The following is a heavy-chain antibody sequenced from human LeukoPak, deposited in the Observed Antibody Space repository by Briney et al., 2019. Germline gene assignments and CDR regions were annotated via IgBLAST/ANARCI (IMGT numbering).Heavy chain of an antibody. CDR2: ISGSGDST. J-gene: IGHJ4*02. D-gene: IGHD3-16*01. CDR1: GFTFSSYA. CDR3: AKAPTRRYLGEFDY. V-gene: IGHV3-23*01. Sequence: GGSLRLSCAASGFTFSSYAMSWVRQAPGKGLEWVSAISGSGDSTYYADSVKGRFTISRDNSKNTLYLQMNSLRAEDTAVYYCAKAPTRRYLGEFDYWGQGTLVTVSS.